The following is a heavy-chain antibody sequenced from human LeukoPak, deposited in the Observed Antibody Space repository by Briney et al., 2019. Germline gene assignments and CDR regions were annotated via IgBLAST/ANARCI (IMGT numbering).Heavy chain of an antibody. J-gene: IGHJ5*02. CDR1: GYTFTSYG. D-gene: IGHD2-15*01. CDR3: ARDGGGYSSGGSCYKANWFDP. Sequence: GASVKVSCKASGYTFTSYGISWVRQAPGQGLEWMGWISAYNGNTNYAQKLQGRVTMTTDTSTSTAYMELRSLRSDDTAVYYCARDGGGYSSGGSCYKANWFDPWGQGTLVTVSS. CDR2: ISAYNGNT. V-gene: IGHV1-18*01.